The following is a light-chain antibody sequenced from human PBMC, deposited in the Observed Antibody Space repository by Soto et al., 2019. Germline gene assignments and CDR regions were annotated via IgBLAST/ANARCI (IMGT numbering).Light chain of an antibody. J-gene: IGLJ2*01. Sequence: NFMLTQPHSVSESPGKTVTMSCTRTGGSIASSFVQWYQQRPGRAPTTVIYSNDERPSGVPDRFSGSIDSSSNSASLTISGLTTEDEADYYCQSYAGGTVHFGGGTKLTVL. CDR2: SND. CDR1: GGSIASSF. CDR3: QSYAGGTVH. V-gene: IGLV6-57*04.